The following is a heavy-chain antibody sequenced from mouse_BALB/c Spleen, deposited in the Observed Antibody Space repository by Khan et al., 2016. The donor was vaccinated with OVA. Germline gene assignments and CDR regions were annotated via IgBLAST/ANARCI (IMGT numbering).Heavy chain of an antibody. J-gene: IGHJ2*01. CDR1: GYSITSDYA. CDR3: ARVYGGDFDY. D-gene: IGHD1-1*01. V-gene: IGHV3-2*02. Sequence: EVQLQESGPGLVKPSQSLSLTCTVTGYSITSDYAWNWIRQFPGSKLEWMGYISYSGNTKYNPSLKSRISITRDTSKNQFFLQLNSVTIEDTATYYCARVYGGDFDYWRQGTTLTVSS. CDR2: ISYSGNT.